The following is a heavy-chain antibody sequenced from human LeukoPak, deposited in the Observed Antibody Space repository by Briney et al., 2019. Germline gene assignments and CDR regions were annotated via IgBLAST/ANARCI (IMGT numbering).Heavy chain of an antibody. V-gene: IGHV1-69*13. CDR2: IIPIFGTA. CDR1: GGTFSSYA. D-gene: IGHD5-12*01. J-gene: IGHJ4*02. Sequence: SVKVSCKASGGTFSSYAISWVRQAPGQGLEWMGGIIPIFGTANYAQKFQGRVTITADESTSTAYMELSSLRSEDTAVYYCARGLVATMWTADYWGQGTLVTVSS. CDR3: ARGLVATMWTADY.